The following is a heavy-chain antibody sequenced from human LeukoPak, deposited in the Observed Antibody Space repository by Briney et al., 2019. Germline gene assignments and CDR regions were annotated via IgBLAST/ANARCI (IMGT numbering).Heavy chain of an antibody. Sequence: GGSLRLSCAASGFTFNSYWMHWVRQAPGKGLEWVSAISGSGGSTYYADSVKGRFTISRDNSKNTLYLQMNSLRAEDTAVYYCAKDSYEYSSSSLFDYWGQGTLVTVSS. CDR3: AKDSYEYSSSSLFDY. J-gene: IGHJ4*02. CDR2: ISGSGGST. D-gene: IGHD6-6*01. CDR1: GFTFNSYW. V-gene: IGHV3-23*01.